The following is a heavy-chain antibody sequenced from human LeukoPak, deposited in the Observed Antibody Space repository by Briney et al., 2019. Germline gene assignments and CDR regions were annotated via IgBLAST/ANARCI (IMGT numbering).Heavy chain of an antibody. J-gene: IGHJ4*02. Sequence: GASVKVSCKASGYSFTGYYMHWVRQAPGQGLEWMGWINPNSGGTNYAQKFQGRVTMTRDTSISTAYMEVSRLRSDDSAVYYCARDFGGPNCSGGSCYSFYFAYWGQGTLVTVSS. D-gene: IGHD2-15*01. CDR2: INPNSGGT. CDR1: GYSFTGYY. CDR3: ARDFGGPNCSGGSCYSFYFAY. V-gene: IGHV1-2*02.